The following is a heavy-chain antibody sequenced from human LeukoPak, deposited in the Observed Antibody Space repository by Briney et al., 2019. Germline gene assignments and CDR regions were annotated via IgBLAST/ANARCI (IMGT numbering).Heavy chain of an antibody. CDR3: ARDTAMGSFDY. CDR2: IYYSGNT. D-gene: IGHD5-18*01. CDR1: GGSISSYY. J-gene: IGHJ4*02. V-gene: IGHV4-59*08. Sequence: SETLSLTCTVSGGSISSYYWNWTRQPPGKGLEWIGYIYYSGNTNCNPSLKSRVTISVDTSKNQFSLKLSSVTAADTAVYYCARDTAMGSFDYWGQGTLVTVAS.